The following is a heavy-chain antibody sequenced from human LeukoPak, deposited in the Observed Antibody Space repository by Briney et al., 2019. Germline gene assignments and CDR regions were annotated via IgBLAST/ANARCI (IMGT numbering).Heavy chain of an antibody. Sequence: SQTLSLTCAVSGGSISSGSYSWSWLRQPPGKGLEWIGYIYPRGSTYYTPSLKSRVILSLDKSANQFSLNLSSVTAADTAVYYCARFSPRAMGNYLDFWGQGTLVTVSS. J-gene: IGHJ4*02. V-gene: IGHV4-30-2*01. CDR3: ARFSPRAMGNYLDF. CDR1: GGSISSGSYS. CDR2: IYPRGST. D-gene: IGHD7-27*01.